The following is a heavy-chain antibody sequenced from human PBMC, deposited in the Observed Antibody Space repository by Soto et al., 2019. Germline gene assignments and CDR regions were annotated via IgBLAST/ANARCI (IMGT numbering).Heavy chain of an antibody. CDR1: GGSISSYY. V-gene: IGHV4-59*01. D-gene: IGHD3-22*01. CDR2: IYYSGST. Sequence: SETLSLTCTVSGGSISSYYWSWIRQPPGKGLECIGYIYYSGSTNYNPSLKSRVTISVDTSKNQFSLKLSSVTAADTAVYYCARSTISYYYDSSGSPHLYYGMDVWGQGTTVTVSS. CDR3: ARSTISYYYDSSGSPHLYYGMDV. J-gene: IGHJ6*02.